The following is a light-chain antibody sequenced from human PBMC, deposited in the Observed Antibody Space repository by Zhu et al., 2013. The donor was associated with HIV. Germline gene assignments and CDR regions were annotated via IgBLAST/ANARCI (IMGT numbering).Light chain of an antibody. Sequence: NVLTQSPGTLSLSPGERATLSCRASQTVGSSYLAWYQQRPGQSPRLLLYRASVRATGVPARFSGRGSGTDFSLTISSLQSDDFGLYYCQQYHNWPPFTFGGGTKV. CDR2: RAS. V-gene: IGKV3D-7*01. J-gene: IGKJ4*01. CDR3: QQYHNWPPFT. CDR1: QTVGSSY.